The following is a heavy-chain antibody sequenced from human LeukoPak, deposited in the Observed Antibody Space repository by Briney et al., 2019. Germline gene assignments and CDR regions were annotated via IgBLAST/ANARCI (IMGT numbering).Heavy chain of an antibody. D-gene: IGHD4-17*01. CDR2: INRGGSRT. Sequence: GGSLRLSCAASGFTFSNHWMHWVRQAPGKGLMWVSRINRGGSRTDYADSVKGRFPISRDNAKNSLYLQMNSLRAEDTAVYYCARSTTATTPYYFDYWGQGTLVTVSS. J-gene: IGHJ4*02. CDR1: GFTFSNHW. V-gene: IGHV3-74*01. CDR3: ARSTTATTPYYFDY.